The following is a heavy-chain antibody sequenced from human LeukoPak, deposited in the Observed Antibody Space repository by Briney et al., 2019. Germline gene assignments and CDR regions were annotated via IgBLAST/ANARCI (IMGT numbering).Heavy chain of an antibody. CDR3: TRVQAGRSGLMDV. D-gene: IGHD2-8*02. V-gene: IGHV3-74*01. CDR1: GFTLTGYW. CDR2: IDPDGSTT. J-gene: IGHJ6*02. Sequence: GGSLRLSCAASGFTLTGYWMHWVRQAPGEGLVWVSRIDPDGSTTNYAESVKGRFTTSRDNAKNTMYLQMNSLRAEDTALYYCTRVQAGRSGLMDVWGRGTTVTVSS.